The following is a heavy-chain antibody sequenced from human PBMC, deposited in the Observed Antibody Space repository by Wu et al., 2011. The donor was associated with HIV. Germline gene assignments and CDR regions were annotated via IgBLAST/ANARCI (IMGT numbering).Heavy chain of an antibody. Sequence: QVQLIQSGSELKKPGAAVKVSCRASGYSFSAHGISWVRQAPGEGLEWVGWISPHDGNTNYAQKFQGRLTLTTDTSTRTTYMDLRSLKPDDTAIYYCAKEVQPYYYDGSGFLDGLDVWGQGTMVTVSS. D-gene: IGHD3-22*01. CDR3: AKEVQPYYYDGSGFLDGLDV. J-gene: IGHJ3*01. V-gene: IGHV1-18*01. CDR2: ISPHDGNT. CDR1: GYSFSAHG.